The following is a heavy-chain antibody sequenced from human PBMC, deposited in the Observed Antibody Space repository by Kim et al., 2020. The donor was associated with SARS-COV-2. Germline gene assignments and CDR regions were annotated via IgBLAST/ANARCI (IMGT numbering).Heavy chain of an antibody. CDR1: GGSFSGYY. CDR2: INHSGST. D-gene: IGHD6-19*01. V-gene: IGHV4-34*01. J-gene: IGHJ5*02. CDR3: ARGTSSGWYGGDCNWFDP. Sequence: SETLSLTCAVYGGSFSGYYWSWIRQPPGKGLEWIGEINHSGSTNYNPSLKSRVTISVDTSKNQFSLKLSSVTAADTAVYYCARGTSSGWYGGDCNWFDPWGQGTLVTVSS.